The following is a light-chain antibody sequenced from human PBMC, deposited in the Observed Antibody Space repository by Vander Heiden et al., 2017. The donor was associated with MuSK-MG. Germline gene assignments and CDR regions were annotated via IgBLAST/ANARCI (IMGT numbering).Light chain of an antibody. CDR3: QQDHSCPIT. CDR1: QSISSF. V-gene: IGKV1-5*03. J-gene: IGKJ4*01. CDR2: MAS. Sequence: DIQMTQSPSTLSASVGDRVTITCRASQSISSFLAWYQHRPGKAPNPLIHMASSLESGVPSRFSGSGSGTEFTLTISSLQPDDSATYYCQQDHSCPITFGGGTKVEIK.